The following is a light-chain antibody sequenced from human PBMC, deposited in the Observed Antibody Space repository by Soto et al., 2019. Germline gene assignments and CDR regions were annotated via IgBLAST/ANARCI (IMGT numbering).Light chain of an antibody. J-gene: IGKJ1*01. CDR2: GAS. CDR3: QQYGSSPRT. Sequence: EIVLTQSPGTLSLSPGERATLSCRASQSVSSNYLAWYQQKPGQAPRLLIYGASSRATGIPDRFSGSGSGTDFTITISRLEPEDFAMYYCQQYGSSPRTFGQGTKVEIK. CDR1: QSVSSNY. V-gene: IGKV3-20*01.